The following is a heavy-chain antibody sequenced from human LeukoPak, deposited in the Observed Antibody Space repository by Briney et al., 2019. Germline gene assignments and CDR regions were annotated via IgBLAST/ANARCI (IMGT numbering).Heavy chain of an antibody. V-gene: IGHV4-39*07. CDR3: ARGEMAPRVGHFDN. CDR1: GGSVSNSSYY. J-gene: IGHJ4*02. Sequence: SETLSLTCTVSGGSVSNSSYYWGWIRQPPGKGLEWIGSIYYSGSTYYNPSLKSRVTLSVATSKNQFSLKLNSVTAADTAVYYCARGEMAPRVGHFDNWGQGTLVTVSS. CDR2: IYYSGST. D-gene: IGHD5-24*01.